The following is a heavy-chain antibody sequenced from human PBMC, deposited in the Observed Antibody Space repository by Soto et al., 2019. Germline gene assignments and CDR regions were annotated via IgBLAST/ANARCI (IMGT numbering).Heavy chain of an antibody. CDR3: ARDKGPHRFQNYFDY. CDR1: GGSISSGGYY. CDR2: IYYSGST. J-gene: IGHJ4*02. V-gene: IGHV4-31*03. Sequence: QVQLQESGPGLVKPSQTLSLTCTVSGGSISSGGYYWSWFRQHPVKGLEWIGYIYYSGSTYYKPSPKSRVTISVDPSKNQFSLKLSSVTAADTAVYYCARDKGPHRFQNYFDYWGQGTLVTVSS.